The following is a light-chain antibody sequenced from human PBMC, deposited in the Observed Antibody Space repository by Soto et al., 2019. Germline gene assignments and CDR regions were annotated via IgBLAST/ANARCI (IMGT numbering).Light chain of an antibody. Sequence: DIQMTQSPSTLSASVGDRVTITCRASQSISSWLAWYQQKPGKAPKLLIYDASTLESGVPSRFSGSGSGTEFTRTISSLQPDDFATYYCQQYNNYLFTFGPGTKVDFK. J-gene: IGKJ3*01. CDR3: QQYNNYLFT. CDR2: DAS. CDR1: QSISSW. V-gene: IGKV1-5*01.